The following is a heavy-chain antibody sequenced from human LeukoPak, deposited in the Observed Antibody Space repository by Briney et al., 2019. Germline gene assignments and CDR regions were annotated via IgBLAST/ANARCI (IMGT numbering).Heavy chain of an antibody. V-gene: IGHV3-74*01. CDR3: ARSQFDY. CDR2: ISGDGTTT. Sequence: GGSLRLSCAASGFAFSSYWMLWVRQAPGKGLVWVSRISGDGTTTTYADSVKGRFAISRDNAKNILYLQMNSLRAEDTAIYYCARSQFDYWGQGILVTVSS. CDR1: GFAFSSYW. J-gene: IGHJ4*02.